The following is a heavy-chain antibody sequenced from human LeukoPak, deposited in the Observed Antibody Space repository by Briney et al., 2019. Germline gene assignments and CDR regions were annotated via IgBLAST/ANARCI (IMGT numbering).Heavy chain of an antibody. J-gene: IGHJ4*02. CDR1: GFTFSSYA. CDR3: ATDRGHYCFDH. V-gene: IGHV3-23*01. D-gene: IGHD3-10*01. CDR2: ISGSGGST. Sequence: GGSLRLSCAASGFTFSSYAMSWVRQAPGKGLEWVSAISGSGGSTYYADSVKGRFTISRDNSMNTLYLQMNSLRAEDTAVYYCATDRGHYCFDHWGQGALVTVSS.